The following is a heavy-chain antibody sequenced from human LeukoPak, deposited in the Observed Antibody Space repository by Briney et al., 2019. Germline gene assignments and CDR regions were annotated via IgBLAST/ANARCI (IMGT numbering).Heavy chain of an antibody. J-gene: IGHJ5*02. CDR3: ARGDGSGSGRWFDP. V-gene: IGHV4-30-2*01. D-gene: IGHD3-10*01. Sequence: SQTLSLTCTVSGASISSGTYSWSWIRQPPGEGLEWIGYIYHTGSTYYNPSLKGRVTISVDRSKNQFSLNLNFVTAADTALYYCARGDGSGSGRWFDPWGQGTLITVFS. CDR1: GASISSGTYS. CDR2: IYHTGST.